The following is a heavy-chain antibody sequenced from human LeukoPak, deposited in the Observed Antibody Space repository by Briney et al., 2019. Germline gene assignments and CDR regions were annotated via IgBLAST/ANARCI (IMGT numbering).Heavy chain of an antibody. CDR2: IYYSGST. CDR3: ARQVLWGYLYFFDS. CDR1: GGSISSYY. J-gene: IGHJ4*02. Sequence: SETLSLTCTVSGGSISSYYWSWIRQPPGKGLEWIGYIYYSGSTNYNPSLKSRVTISVDTSKNQFSLKMTSVTAADTAVYYCARQVLWGYLYFFDSWGQGSLVTVTS. D-gene: IGHD3-16*01. V-gene: IGHV4-59*08.